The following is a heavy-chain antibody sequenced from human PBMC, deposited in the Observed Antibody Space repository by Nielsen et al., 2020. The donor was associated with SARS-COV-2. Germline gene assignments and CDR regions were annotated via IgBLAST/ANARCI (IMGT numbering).Heavy chain of an antibody. CDR2: IWYDGSNK. D-gene: IGHD3-3*01. Sequence: GESLKISCTASGFTFSSYWMSWVRQAPGKGLEWVAVIWYDGSNKYYADSVKGRFTISRDNSKNTLYLQMNSLRAEDTAVYYCAKDPYYDFWSGYYLDYWGQGTLVTVSS. CDR1: GFTFSSYW. CDR3: AKDPYYDFWSGYYLDY. V-gene: IGHV3-33*06. J-gene: IGHJ4*02.